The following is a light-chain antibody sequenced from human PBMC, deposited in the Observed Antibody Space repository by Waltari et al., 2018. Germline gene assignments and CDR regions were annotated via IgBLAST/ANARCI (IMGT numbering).Light chain of an antibody. CDR2: VAS. J-gene: IGKJ3*01. Sequence: DIQMTQSPSSLSASVGDRVTITCRSSQDISNHLAWYQQKPEKVPKLLIYVASTLQSGVPARFSGRGSVTDFTLTISSLQPEDVATYYCQKYNSAPLTFGPGTKVDIK. V-gene: IGKV1-27*01. CDR1: QDISNH. CDR3: QKYNSAPLT.